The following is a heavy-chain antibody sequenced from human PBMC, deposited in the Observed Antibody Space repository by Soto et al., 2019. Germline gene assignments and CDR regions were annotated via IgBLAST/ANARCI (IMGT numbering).Heavy chain of an antibody. D-gene: IGHD1-26*01. CDR1: GDCVSSDRYF. Sequence: ETLSLTCSVSGDCVSSDRYFWTWIRQPPGKGLEWIAYISYTGDTNYNPSLKSRVTISVDTSRNQFSLTLTSVTAADTAVYFCARIVVGATVDLWGQGSLVTASS. CDR2: ISYTGDT. CDR3: ARIVVGATVDL. J-gene: IGHJ5*02. V-gene: IGHV4-61*01.